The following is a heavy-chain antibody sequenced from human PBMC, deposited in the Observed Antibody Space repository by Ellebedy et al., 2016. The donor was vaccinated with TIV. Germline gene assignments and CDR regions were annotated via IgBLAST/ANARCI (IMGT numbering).Heavy chain of an antibody. D-gene: IGHD3-9*01. Sequence: GGSLRLSCKGSGYSFTSYWIGWVRQMPGKGLEWMGIIYPGDSDTRYSPSFQGQVTISADKSISTAYLQWSSLKASDTAMYYCARSDWLLQDAFDIWGQGTMVTVSS. CDR3: ARSDWLLQDAFDI. CDR2: IYPGDSDT. J-gene: IGHJ3*02. CDR1: GYSFTSYW. V-gene: IGHV5-51*01.